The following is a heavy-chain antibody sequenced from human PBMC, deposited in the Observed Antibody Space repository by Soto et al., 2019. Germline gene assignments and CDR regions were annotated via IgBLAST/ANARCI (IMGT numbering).Heavy chain of an antibody. Sequence: SETLSLTCTVSGGSVGTPSYYWDWVRLSPGQGLEWIGYISHSGSTDYNPALKSRVTIFADTFKNELSLKLDSVTAADTAVYYCARGRYSSGWFDFWGQGILVTVSS. J-gene: IGHJ4*02. V-gene: IGHV4-61*01. CDR1: GGSVGTPSYY. D-gene: IGHD6-19*01. CDR2: ISHSGST. CDR3: ARGRYSSGWFDF.